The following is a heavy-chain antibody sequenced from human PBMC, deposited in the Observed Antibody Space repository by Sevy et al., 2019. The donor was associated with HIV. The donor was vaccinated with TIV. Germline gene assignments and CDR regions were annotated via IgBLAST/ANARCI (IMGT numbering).Heavy chain of an antibody. CDR1: GFTFSDYY. Sequence: GGSLRLSCAASGFTFSDYYMSWIRQAPGKGLERVSYIDGSGTTIYYTDSVKGRFTISRDNAKNSLYLQMNSLRAADTAVYYCARDHVRDGDLGDYYYYAMDVWGQGTTVTVSS. V-gene: IGHV3-11*01. CDR2: IDGSGTTI. J-gene: IGHJ6*02. D-gene: IGHD4-17*01. CDR3: ARDHVRDGDLGDYYYYAMDV.